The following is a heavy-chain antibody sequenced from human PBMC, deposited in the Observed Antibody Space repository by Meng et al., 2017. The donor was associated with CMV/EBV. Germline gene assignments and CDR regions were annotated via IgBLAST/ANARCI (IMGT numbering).Heavy chain of an antibody. J-gene: IGHJ6*02. D-gene: IGHD3-3*01. CDR2: INPSGGST. CDR3: ARDHYDFWSDYYVRYYYYYGMDV. CDR1: GYTFTSYY. Sequence: ASVKVSCKASGYTFTSYYMHWVRQAPGQGLEWMGIINPSGGSTSYAQKFQSRVTMTRDTSTSTVYMELSSLRSEDTAVYYCARDHYDFWSDYYVRYYYYYGMDVWGQGTTVTVSS. V-gene: IGHV1-46*01.